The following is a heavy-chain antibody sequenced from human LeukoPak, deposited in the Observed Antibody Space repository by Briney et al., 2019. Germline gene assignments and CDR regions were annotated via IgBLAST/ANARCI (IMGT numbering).Heavy chain of an antibody. CDR3: ARGSSAGASLRHDY. Sequence: PGGSLRLSCAASGFTFSSYWMSWVRQAPGKGLEWVANIKQDGSEKNFVDSVKGQFTISRDDAKKSLYLQMNSLRAEDTAVYYCARGSSAGASLRHDYWGQGTLVTVSS. CDR2: IKQDGSEK. CDR1: GFTFSSYW. V-gene: IGHV3-7*01. J-gene: IGHJ4*02. D-gene: IGHD1-26*01.